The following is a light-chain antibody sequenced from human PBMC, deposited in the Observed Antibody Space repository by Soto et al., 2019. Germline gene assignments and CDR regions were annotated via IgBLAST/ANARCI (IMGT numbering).Light chain of an antibody. J-gene: IGKJ1*01. CDR2: GAS. V-gene: IGKV3-20*01. CDR3: QQYGSSPPT. CDR1: QSVSSNY. Sequence: EIVLTQSPGTLSFSPGERATLSCRASQSVSSNYLAWYQRKPGQAPRLLIYGASSRAIDIPTRFSGSGSGTDFTLTITRLEPEDFAVYYCQQYGSSPPTFGQGTKVEI.